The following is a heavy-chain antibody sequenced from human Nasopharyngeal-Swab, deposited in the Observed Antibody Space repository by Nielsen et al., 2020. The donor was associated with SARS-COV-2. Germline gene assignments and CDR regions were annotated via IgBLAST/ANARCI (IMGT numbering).Heavy chain of an antibody. CDR3: ARGRYYGSGSYYYYYYYMDV. Sequence: GSLRLSCAVYGGSFSGYYWSWIRQPPGKGLEWIGEINHSGSTNYNPSLKSRVTISVDTSKNQFSLKLSSVTAADTAVYYCARGRYYGSGSYYYYYYYMDVWGKGTTVTVSS. CDR1: GGSFSGYY. V-gene: IGHV4-34*01. J-gene: IGHJ6*03. D-gene: IGHD3-10*01. CDR2: INHSGST.